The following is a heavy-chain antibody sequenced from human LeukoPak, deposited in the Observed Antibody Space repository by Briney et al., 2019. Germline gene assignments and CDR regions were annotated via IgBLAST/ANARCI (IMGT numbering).Heavy chain of an antibody. J-gene: IGHJ4*02. V-gene: IGHV3-11*01. CDR3: ARDAMYNWNPRANFDY. CDR1: GFTFSDYY. D-gene: IGHD1-20*01. Sequence: RTGGSLRLSCAASGFTFSDYYMSWIRQAPGKGLEWVSYISSSGSTIYYADSVKGRFTISRDNAKNSLYLQMNSLRAEDTAVYYCARDAMYNWNPRANFDYWGQGTLVTVSS. CDR2: ISSSGSTI.